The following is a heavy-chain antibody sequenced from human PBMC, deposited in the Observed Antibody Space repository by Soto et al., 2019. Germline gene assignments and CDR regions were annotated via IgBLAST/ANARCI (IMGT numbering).Heavy chain of an antibody. CDR1: GGSISSSNW. CDR2: IYHSGST. Sequence: SETLSLTCAVSGGSISSSNWWSWVRQPPGKGLEWIGEIYHSGSTNYNPSLKSRVTISVDKSKNQFSLKLSSVTAADTAVYYCARRPEDLSSSWYFDYWGQGTLVTVSS. D-gene: IGHD6-13*01. V-gene: IGHV4-4*02. J-gene: IGHJ4*02. CDR3: ARRPEDLSSSWYFDY.